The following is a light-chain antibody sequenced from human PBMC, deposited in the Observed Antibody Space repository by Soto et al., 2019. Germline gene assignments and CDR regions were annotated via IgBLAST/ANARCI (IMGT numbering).Light chain of an antibody. CDR3: CSYAGSSTYV. V-gene: IGLV2-23*01. CDR2: EGS. CDR1: SSDVGSYNL. J-gene: IGLJ1*01. Sequence: QSSLTHPASVSGSTGQSITISCTRSSSDVGSYNLVSWYQQHPGKAPKLMIYEGSKRPSGVSNRFSGSKSGNTASLTISGLQAEEKADYYCCSYAGSSTYVFGTGTKVAXL.